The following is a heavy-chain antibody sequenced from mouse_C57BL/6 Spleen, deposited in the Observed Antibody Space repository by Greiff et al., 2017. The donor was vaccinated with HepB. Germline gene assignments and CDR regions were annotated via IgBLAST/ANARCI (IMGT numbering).Heavy chain of an antibody. D-gene: IGHD2-4*01. CDR1: GYTFTSYW. Sequence: QVQLQQPGAELVKPGASVKLSCKASGYTFTSYWMHWVKQRPGQGLEWIGRIDPNSGGTKYNEKFKGKATLTVDKPSSTAYMQLSSLTSEASAVYYCARRSHYDYVDYWGQGTTLTVSS. CDR2: IDPNSGGT. V-gene: IGHV1-72*01. J-gene: IGHJ2*01. CDR3: ARRSHYDYVDY.